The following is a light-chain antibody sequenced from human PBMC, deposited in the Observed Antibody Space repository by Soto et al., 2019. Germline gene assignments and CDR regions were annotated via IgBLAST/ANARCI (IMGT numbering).Light chain of an antibody. CDR2: AAS. V-gene: IGKV1-9*01. J-gene: IGKJ4*01. CDR3: QQFQSYPLT. CDR1: QGIGSY. Sequence: IQLTQSPSFLSTCLLGRVTITCRASQGIGSYLAWYQQKPGKAPKLLIYAASTLQSGVPSRFSGSGSGTDFTLTISSLQPEDFATYYCQQFQSYPLTFGGGTKVDI.